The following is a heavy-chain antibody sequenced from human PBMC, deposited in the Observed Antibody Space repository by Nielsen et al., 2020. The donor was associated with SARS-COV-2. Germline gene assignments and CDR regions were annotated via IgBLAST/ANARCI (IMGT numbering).Heavy chain of an antibody. Sequence: GESLKISCAASIFTFSSYGMHWVRQAPGKGLEWVAVISYDGSNKYYADSVKGRFTISRDNSKNTLYLQMNSLRAEDTAVYYCAKQPYYYMDVWGKGTTVTVSS. V-gene: IGHV3-30*18. D-gene: IGHD1-14*01. CDR2: ISYDGSNK. J-gene: IGHJ6*03. CDR3: AKQPYYYMDV. CDR1: IFTFSSYG.